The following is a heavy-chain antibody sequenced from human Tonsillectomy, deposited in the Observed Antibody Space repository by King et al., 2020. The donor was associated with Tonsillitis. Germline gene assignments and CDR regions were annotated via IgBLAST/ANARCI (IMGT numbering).Heavy chain of an antibody. D-gene: IGHD4-23*01. J-gene: IGHJ4*02. CDR2: IETDGTI. V-gene: IGHV3-66*01. CDR1: GIIVRSNY. CDR3: ATHDYGGD. Sequence: DVQLVESRGDLVRPGGSLRLSCAVSGIIVRSNYMSWARQAPGKGLEWVSVIETDGTIYYAESVRGRFTISRDISQNMVFLQMNSLRAEDTALYYCATHDYGGDWGQGTLVTVSS.